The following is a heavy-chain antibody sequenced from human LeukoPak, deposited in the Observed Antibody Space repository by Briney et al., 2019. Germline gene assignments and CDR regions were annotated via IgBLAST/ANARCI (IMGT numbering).Heavy chain of an antibody. CDR1: GGTFSSYA. Sequence: SVKVSCKASGGTFSSYAISWVRQAPGQGLEWMGGIIPIFGTANYAQKFQGRVTITADESTSTAYMELSSLRSEDTAVYYCARDYGAAVGPGDAFDIWGQGTMVTVSS. D-gene: IGHD6-13*01. J-gene: IGHJ3*02. CDR2: IIPIFGTA. CDR3: ARDYGAAVGPGDAFDI. V-gene: IGHV1-69*13.